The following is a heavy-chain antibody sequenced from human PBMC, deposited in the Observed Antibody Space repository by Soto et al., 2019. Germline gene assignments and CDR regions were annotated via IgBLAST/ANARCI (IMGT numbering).Heavy chain of an antibody. J-gene: IGHJ4*02. CDR3: ARDMRAGYCTNGVCYSPIDY. Sequence: GGSLILSCAASGFTFSSYSMNWVRQAPGKGLEWVSSISSTSSYIYYADSVKGRFTISRDNAKNSLYLQMNSLRAEDTAVYYCARDMRAGYCTNGVCYSPIDYWGQGTLVTVSS. CDR2: ISSTSSYI. V-gene: IGHV3-21*01. D-gene: IGHD2-8*01. CDR1: GFTFSSYS.